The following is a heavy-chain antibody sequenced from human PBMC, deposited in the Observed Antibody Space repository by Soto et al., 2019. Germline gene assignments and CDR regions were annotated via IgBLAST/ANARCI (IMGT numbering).Heavy chain of an antibody. CDR1: GFTFSSYA. D-gene: IGHD6-6*01. V-gene: IGHV3-23*01. Sequence: EVQLLESGGGLVQPGGSLRLSCAASGFTFSSYAMSWVRQAPGKGLEWFSAISGSGGSTYYADSVKGRLTISRDNSKNTLYLQMNSLRAEDTAVYYCAKGGAVAARRYYYYYMDVWGKGTTVTVSS. CDR2: ISGSGGST. J-gene: IGHJ6*03. CDR3: AKGGAVAARRYYYYYMDV.